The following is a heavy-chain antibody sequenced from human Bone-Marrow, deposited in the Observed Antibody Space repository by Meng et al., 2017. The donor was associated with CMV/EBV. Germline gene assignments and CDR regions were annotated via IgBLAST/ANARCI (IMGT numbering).Heavy chain of an antibody. D-gene: IGHD3-10*02. CDR2: IYSGGST. Sequence: GESLKISCAASGFTFSSYAMSWVRQAPGKGLEWVSVIYSGGSTYYADSVKGRFTISRDNSKNTLYLHMNSLRAEDTAVYYCVTDVPVDVRWDWGQGTLVTVSS. J-gene: IGHJ4*02. V-gene: IGHV3-66*02. CDR1: GFTFSSYA. CDR3: VTDVPVDVRWD.